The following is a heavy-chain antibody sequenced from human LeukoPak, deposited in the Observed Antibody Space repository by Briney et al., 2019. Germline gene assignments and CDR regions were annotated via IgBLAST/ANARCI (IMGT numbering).Heavy chain of an antibody. D-gene: IGHD5-18*01. V-gene: IGHV1-24*01. Sequence: ASVKVSCKVSGYTLTELSMHWVRQAPGQGLEWMGGFDPEDGETIYAQKFQGRVTMTEDTSTDTAYMELSSLRSEDTAVYYCATLRGYSYGLDAFDIWGQGTMVTVSS. CDR2: FDPEDGET. J-gene: IGHJ3*02. CDR1: GYTLTELS. CDR3: ATLRGYSYGLDAFDI.